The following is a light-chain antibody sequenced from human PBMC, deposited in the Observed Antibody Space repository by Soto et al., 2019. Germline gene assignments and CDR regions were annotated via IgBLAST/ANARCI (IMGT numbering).Light chain of an antibody. J-gene: IGKJ5*01. Sequence: EIVLTQSPATLSLSPGERATLSCRASQSVSSFLAWYQQRLGQAPRLLIYDTSNRATGIPARFSVSGFGTDFTLTISSQEPEDFAVYYCQQRNYWAISFGQGTRLEIK. CDR2: DTS. CDR1: QSVSSF. CDR3: QQRNYWAIS. V-gene: IGKV3-11*01.